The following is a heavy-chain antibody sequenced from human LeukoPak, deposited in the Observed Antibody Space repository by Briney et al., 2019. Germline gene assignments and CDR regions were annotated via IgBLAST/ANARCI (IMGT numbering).Heavy chain of an antibody. CDR3: AKDIGPCSGGSCYNFDY. CDR1: GFTFYDYA. V-gene: IGHV3-9*01. D-gene: IGHD2-15*01. CDR2: ISWNSGSI. Sequence: GGSLRLSCAASGFTFYDYAMHWVRHAPGKGVEWVSGISWNSGSIVYADSVKGRFTISRDNAKNSLYLQMNSLRAEDTALYYCAKDIGPCSGGSCYNFDYWGQGTLVTVSS. J-gene: IGHJ4*02.